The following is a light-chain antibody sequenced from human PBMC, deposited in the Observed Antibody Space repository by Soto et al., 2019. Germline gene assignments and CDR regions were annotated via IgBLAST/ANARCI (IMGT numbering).Light chain of an antibody. V-gene: IGKV3-11*01. J-gene: IGKJ5*01. CDR3: QQRSSWPS. CDR1: QSVSTY. Sequence: DIVLTQSPATLSLSPGERATLSCRASQSVSTYLAWYQQKPGQAPRLLIYDASNRATGIPARFSGSGSGTDFTLTISSLEPEDFAVYHCQQRSSWPSFGQGTRLEN. CDR2: DAS.